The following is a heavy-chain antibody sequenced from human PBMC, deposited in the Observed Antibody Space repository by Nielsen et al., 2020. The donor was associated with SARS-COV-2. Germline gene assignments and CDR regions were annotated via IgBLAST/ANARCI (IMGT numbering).Heavy chain of an antibody. J-gene: IGHJ4*02. D-gene: IGHD4-23*01. CDR3: AREADGGNSYY. CDR1: GGSISSGGYY. V-gene: IGHV4-31*03. CDR2: IYYSGST. Sequence: SETLSLTYTVSGGSISSGGYYWSWIRQHPGKGLEWIGYIYYSGSTYYNPSLKSRVTISVDTSKNQFSLKLSSVTAADTAVYYCAREADGGNSYYWGQGTLVTVSS.